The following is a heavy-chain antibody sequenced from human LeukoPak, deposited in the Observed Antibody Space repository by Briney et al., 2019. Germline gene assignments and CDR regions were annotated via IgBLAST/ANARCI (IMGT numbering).Heavy chain of an antibody. J-gene: IGHJ4*02. CDR3: VRSSSWPHFDY. CDR1: GFTFSSYS. V-gene: IGHV3-30*03. Sequence: GGSLRLSCAASGFTFSSYSTNWVRQAPGKGLEWVAVISYDGSNKYYADSVKGRFTISRDNSKNTLYLQMNSLRAEDTAVYYCVRSSSWPHFDYWGQGTLVTVSS. CDR2: ISYDGSNK. D-gene: IGHD6-13*01.